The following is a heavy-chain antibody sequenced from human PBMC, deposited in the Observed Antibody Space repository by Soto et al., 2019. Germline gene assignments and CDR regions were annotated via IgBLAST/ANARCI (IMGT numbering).Heavy chain of an antibody. CDR1: GGTFSSYA. D-gene: IGHD3-9*01. CDR3: ASSPYDILTGYYSGAFDI. V-gene: IGHV1-69*13. J-gene: IGHJ3*02. Sequence: SVKVSCKVSGGTFSSYAISWVRQAPGQGLEWMGGIIPIFGTANYAQKFQGRVTITADESTSTAYMELSSLRSEDTAVYYCASSPYDILTGYYSGAFDIWGKGTMVTVSS. CDR2: IIPIFGTA.